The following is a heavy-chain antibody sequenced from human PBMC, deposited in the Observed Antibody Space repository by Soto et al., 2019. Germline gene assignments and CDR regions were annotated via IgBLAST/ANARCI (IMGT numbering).Heavy chain of an antibody. V-gene: IGHV4-34*01. CDR2: INHSGST. Sequence: PSETLSLTCAVYGGSFSGYYWSWIRQPPGKGLVWIGEINHSGSTNYNPSLKSRVTISVDTSKNQFSLKLSSVTAADTAVYYCAHILSGSQFNYWGQGTPVTVS. CDR1: GGSFSGYY. CDR3: AHILSGSQFNY. J-gene: IGHJ4*02. D-gene: IGHD3-9*01.